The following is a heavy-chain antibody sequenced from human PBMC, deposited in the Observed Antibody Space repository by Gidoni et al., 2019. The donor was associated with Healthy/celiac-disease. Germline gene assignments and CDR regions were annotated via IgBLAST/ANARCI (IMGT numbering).Heavy chain of an antibody. CDR1: GFTFSSYA. V-gene: IGHV3-23*01. CDR3: AKTIGYCSGGSCPYYFDY. CDR2: IGGSAGST. J-gene: IGHJ4*02. D-gene: IGHD2-15*01. Sequence: EVQLLESGGGLVQPGGSLRLSCAASGFTFSSYAMSWVRQAPGKGLGWVTDIGGSAGSTYYADSVKGRFTISRDNSKNTLYRQMNSLRAEDTAVYYCAKTIGYCSGGSCPYYFDYWGQGTLVTVSS.